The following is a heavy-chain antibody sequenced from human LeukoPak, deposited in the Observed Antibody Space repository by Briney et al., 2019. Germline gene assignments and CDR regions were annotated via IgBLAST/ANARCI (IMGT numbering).Heavy chain of an antibody. CDR1: GSSITRGDY. CDR2: IYHSGST. V-gene: IGHV4-38-2*02. J-gene: IGHJ6*03. CDR3: ARSAPYYYHYVDV. Sequence: SETLSLTCTVSGSSITRGDYWGWIRQPPGKGLGWVGTIYHSGSTYYNPSLKSRVAISVDTYKNQFSLRLTSVSAADTAVYYCARSAPYYYHYVDVWGTGTTVTVSS.